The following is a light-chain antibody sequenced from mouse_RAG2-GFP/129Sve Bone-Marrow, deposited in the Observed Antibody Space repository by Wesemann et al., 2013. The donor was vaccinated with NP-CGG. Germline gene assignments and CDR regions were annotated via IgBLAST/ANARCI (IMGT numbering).Light chain of an antibody. J-gene: IGKJ1*01. Sequence: DIQMTQSPASLSVSVGETVTITCRASENIYSYLAWYQQKQGKSPQLLVYAATNLADGVPSRFSGSGSGTQYSLKINSLQSEDFGSYYCQHFWGTPRTFGGGTKLEIK. CDR1: ENIYSY. CDR2: AAT. V-gene: IGKV12-46*01. CDR3: QHFWGTPRT.